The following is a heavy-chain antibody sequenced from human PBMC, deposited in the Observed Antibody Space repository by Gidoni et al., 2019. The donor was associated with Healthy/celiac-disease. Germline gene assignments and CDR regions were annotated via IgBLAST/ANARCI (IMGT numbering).Heavy chain of an antibody. J-gene: IGHJ5*02. CDR2: IYYSGST. CDR1: GGSISSSRYY. D-gene: IGHD3-3*01. Sequence: QLQLQESGPGLVKPSETLSLTCTVSGGSISSSRYYWGWIRQPPGKGLEWIGSIYYSGSTYYNPSLKSRVTISVDTSKNQFSLKLSSVTAADTAVYYCAAQHYDFWSGPNWFDPWGQGTLVTVSS. V-gene: IGHV4-39*01. CDR3: AAQHYDFWSGPNWFDP.